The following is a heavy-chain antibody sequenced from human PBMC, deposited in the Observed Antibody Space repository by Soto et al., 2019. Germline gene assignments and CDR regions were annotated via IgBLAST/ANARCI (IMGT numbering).Heavy chain of an antibody. D-gene: IGHD4-4*01. J-gene: IGHJ6*03. CDR2: ISSNGGST. CDR1: GFTFSSYA. V-gene: IGHV3-64*01. CDR3: ALSNDYYYYYMDV. Sequence: GGSLRLSCAASGFTFSSYAMHWVRQAPGKGLEYVSAISSNGGSTYYANSVKGRFTISRDNSKNTLYLQMGSLRAEDMAVYYCALSNDYYYYYMDVWGKGTTVTVSS.